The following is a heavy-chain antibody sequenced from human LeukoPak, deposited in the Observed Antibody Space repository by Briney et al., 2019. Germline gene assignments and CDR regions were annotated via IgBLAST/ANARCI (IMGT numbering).Heavy chain of an antibody. CDR1: GFTFSSYA. J-gene: IGHJ3*02. CDR2: ISGSGGST. CDR3: AKVGLAFGGVIVADAFDI. Sequence: GGSLRLSCAASGFTFSSYAMSWVRQAPGKGLEWVSAISGSGGSTYYADSMKGRFTISRDNSKNTLYLQMNSLRAEDTAVYYCAKVGLAFGGVIVADAFDIWGQGTMVTVSS. D-gene: IGHD3-16*02. V-gene: IGHV3-23*01.